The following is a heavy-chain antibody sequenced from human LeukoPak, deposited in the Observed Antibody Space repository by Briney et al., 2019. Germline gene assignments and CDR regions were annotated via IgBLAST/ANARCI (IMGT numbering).Heavy chain of an antibody. CDR3: ARDRGQLDPPDY. V-gene: IGHV3-74*01. CDR2: INSDGSKT. J-gene: IGHJ4*02. Sequence: GGSLRLSCAASGLTFSSSWMHWVRQAPGKGLVWVSRINSDGSKTDYADSVKGRFTISRDNAKNSLYLQMNSLRAEDTAVYYCARDRGQLDPPDYWGQGTLVTVSS. CDR1: GLTFSSSW. D-gene: IGHD6-13*01.